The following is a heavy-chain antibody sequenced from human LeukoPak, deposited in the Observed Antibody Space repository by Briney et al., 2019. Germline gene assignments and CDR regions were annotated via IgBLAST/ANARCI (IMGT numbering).Heavy chain of an antibody. CDR1: GFTVSSNY. CDR3: ARVPVAGTFPIGYMDV. D-gene: IGHD6-19*01. CDR2: IYSGDST. J-gene: IGHJ6*03. Sequence: GGSLRLSCAASGFTVSSNYMSWVRQAPGKGLGWVSAIYSGDSTYYADSVKGRFTLSRDSSKNTLYLQMNSLRAEDTAVYYCARVPVAGTFPIGYMDVWGKGTTVTVSS. V-gene: IGHV3-53*01.